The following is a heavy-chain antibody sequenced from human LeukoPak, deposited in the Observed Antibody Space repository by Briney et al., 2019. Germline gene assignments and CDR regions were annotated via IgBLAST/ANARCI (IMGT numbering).Heavy chain of an antibody. V-gene: IGHV1-18*01. Sequence: ASVKVSCKASGYTFTSYGISWVRQAPGQGLEWMGWISAYNGNTNYAQKLQGRVTMTTDTSTSTAYMELRSLRSDDTAVYYCARRFLRLSGIAAAGLFDYWGQGTLVTVSS. J-gene: IGHJ4*02. CDR1: GYTFTSYG. D-gene: IGHD6-13*01. CDR2: ISAYNGNT. CDR3: ARRFLRLSGIAAAGLFDY.